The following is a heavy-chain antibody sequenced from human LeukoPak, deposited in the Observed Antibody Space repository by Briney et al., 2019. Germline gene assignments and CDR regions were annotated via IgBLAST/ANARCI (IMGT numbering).Heavy chain of an antibody. CDR3: AKAPVTTCSGAYCYPFDY. Sequence: GGSLRLSCAASGFTFSSYSMNWVRQAPGKGLEWVSSISSSSSYIYYADSVKGRFTISRDNAKNTLYLQMNSLRAEDAAVYYCAKAPVTTCSGAYCYPFDYWGQGTLVTVSS. CDR1: GFTFSSYS. CDR2: ISSSSSYI. J-gene: IGHJ4*02. V-gene: IGHV3-21*04. D-gene: IGHD2-15*01.